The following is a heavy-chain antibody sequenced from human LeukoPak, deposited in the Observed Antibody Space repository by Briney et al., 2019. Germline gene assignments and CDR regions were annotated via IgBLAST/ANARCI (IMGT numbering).Heavy chain of an antibody. CDR1: GFTFSSYA. Sequence: GGSLRLSCAASGFTFSSYAMSWVRQAPGKGLEWVAVISYDGSNKYYADSVKGRFTISRDNSKNTLYLQMNSLRAEDTAVYYCARAYLTVTTGDLGYWGQGTLVTVSS. CDR2: ISYDGSNK. CDR3: ARAYLTVTTGDLGY. V-gene: IGHV3-30-3*01. J-gene: IGHJ4*02. D-gene: IGHD4-17*01.